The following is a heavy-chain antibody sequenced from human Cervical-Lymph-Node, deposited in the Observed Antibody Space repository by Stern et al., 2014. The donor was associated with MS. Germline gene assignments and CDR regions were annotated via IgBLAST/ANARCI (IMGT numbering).Heavy chain of an antibody. CDR3: AQHDALQFLEGPVGY. D-gene: IGHD3-3*01. CDR2: ISGSGGST. Sequence: EMQLVESGGGLVQPGGSLRLSCAASGFTFSSYAMSWVRQAPGQGLEWVSAISGSGGSTYYADSVKGRFTISRDNSKNTLYLQMNSLRAEDTAVYYCAQHDALQFLEGPVGYWGQGTLVTVSS. V-gene: IGHV3-23*04. J-gene: IGHJ4*02. CDR1: GFTFSSYA.